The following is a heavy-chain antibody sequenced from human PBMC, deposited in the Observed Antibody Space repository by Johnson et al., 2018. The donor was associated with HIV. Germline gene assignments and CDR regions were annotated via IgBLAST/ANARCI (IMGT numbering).Heavy chain of an antibody. V-gene: IGHV3-30*04. CDR3: ARERARQELGLDCAFDI. CDR1: GFTFSSYA. Sequence: HVQLVESGGGVVQPGRSLRLSCAASGFTFSSYAMHWVRQAPGKGLEWVAVISFDGTKKNYADAVKGRFTISRDNSRKTVYMQMNSLRGEDTAVYYCARERARQELGLDCAFDIWGQGTTVSVS. CDR2: ISFDGTKK. J-gene: IGHJ3*02. D-gene: IGHD6-13*01.